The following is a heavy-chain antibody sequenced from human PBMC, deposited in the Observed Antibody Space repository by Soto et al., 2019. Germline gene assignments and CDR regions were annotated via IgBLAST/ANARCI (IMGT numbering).Heavy chain of an antibody. D-gene: IGHD2-15*01. CDR2: IYIGGNT. CDR3: ARWGGCSGGSCRNAWFDP. Sequence: EVQLVESGGGLVQPGGSLRLSCAASEFTVSSNYVSWVRQAPGKGLEWVSVIYIGGNTYYADSVKGRFTISRDNFKNTVYLQMNSLRAEDMAVYWCARWGGCSGGSCRNAWFDPWGQGTLVTVSS. J-gene: IGHJ5*02. V-gene: IGHV3-66*01. CDR1: EFTVSSNY.